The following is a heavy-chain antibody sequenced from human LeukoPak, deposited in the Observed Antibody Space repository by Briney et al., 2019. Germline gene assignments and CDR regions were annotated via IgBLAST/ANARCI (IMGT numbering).Heavy chain of an antibody. CDR2: IYYSGST. J-gene: IGHJ4*02. CDR1: GGSISSSSYY. V-gene: IGHV4-39*01. D-gene: IGHD6-6*01. Sequence: PSETLSLTCTVSGGSISSSSYYWGWIRQPPGKGLEWIGSIYYSGSTYYNPSLKSRVTISVDTSKNQFSLKLSSVTAADTAVYYCASIGPEGGDSSSADYWGQGTLVTVSS. CDR3: ASIGPEGGDSSSADY.